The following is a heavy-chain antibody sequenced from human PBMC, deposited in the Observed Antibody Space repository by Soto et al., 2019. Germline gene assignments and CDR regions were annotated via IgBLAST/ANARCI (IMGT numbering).Heavy chain of an antibody. D-gene: IGHD6-13*01. CDR3: ANGQGIAAAEIAEYFQH. J-gene: IGHJ1*01. V-gene: IGHV3-23*01. CDR1: GFTFSSYA. CDR2: ISGSGGST. Sequence: GGSLRLSCAASGFTFSSYAMSWVRQAPGKGLGWVSAISGSGGSTYYADSVKGRFTISRDNSKNTLYLQMNSLRAEDTAVYYCANGQGIAAAEIAEYFQHWGQGTLVTVSS.